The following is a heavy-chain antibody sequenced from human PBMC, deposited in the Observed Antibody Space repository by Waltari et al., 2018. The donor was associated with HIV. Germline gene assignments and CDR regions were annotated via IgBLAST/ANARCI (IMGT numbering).Heavy chain of an antibody. J-gene: IGHJ1*01. CDR1: GAPMRSKHYY. D-gene: IGHD3-9*01. CDR2: IYYPGDT. CDR3: ARQHAYTSDWFSQASFFNY. V-gene: IGHV4-39*01. Sequence: LQLKESGPGLVKPSDTLSLTCAVSGAPMRSKHYYWGWLRQSPGERLEWIATIYYPGDTYFVPSLKNRTSISVDSSKNLLSLSLASVTAADTAIYYCARQHAYTSDWFSQASFFNYWGPGTLVTVSS.